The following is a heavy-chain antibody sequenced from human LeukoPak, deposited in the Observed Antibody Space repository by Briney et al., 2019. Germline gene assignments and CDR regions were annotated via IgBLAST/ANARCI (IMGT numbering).Heavy chain of an antibody. D-gene: IGHD6-13*01. J-gene: IGHJ4*02. CDR3: TRFYSESSSWALDY. V-gene: IGHV3-49*04. CDR2: IRSKAYGGTT. CDR1: GFSFGDYT. Sequence: GGSLRLSCTASGFSFGDYTMSWVRQAPGKGLEWVGFIRSKAYGGTTEYAASVKGRFTISRDDPKTIAYLQMNSLKTEDTAVYHCTRFYSESSSWALDYWGQGTLVTVSS.